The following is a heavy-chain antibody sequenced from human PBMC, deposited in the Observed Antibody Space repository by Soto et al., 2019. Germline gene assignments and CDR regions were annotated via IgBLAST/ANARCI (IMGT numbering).Heavy chain of an antibody. CDR2: ICYSGST. CDR3: ARLGGSRSSDGIFDY. Sequence: PSETLPLTWTVAGGSIISSSCHWGWIRQPPGKGLEWIGSICYSGSTYYNPSLKSRVTISVATSKNQFSLKLSSVTAADTAVYYCARLGGSRSSDGIFDYWGQGTLVTVSS. D-gene: IGHD5-18*01. V-gene: IGHV4-39*01. J-gene: IGHJ4*02. CDR1: GGSIISSSCH.